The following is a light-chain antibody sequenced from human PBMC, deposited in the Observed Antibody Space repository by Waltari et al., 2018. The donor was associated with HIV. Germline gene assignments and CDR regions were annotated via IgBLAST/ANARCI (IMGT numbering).Light chain of an antibody. J-gene: IGKJ4*01. V-gene: IGKV1-39*01. Sequence: DIQMTQSPSSLSASVGDRVTITCRASQSISSYLNWYQQNPGKAPKLLIYAASSLQSGVASRFSGSGSGTDFTLTISSLQPEDFATYYCQQSYSTPRSFGGGTKVEIK. CDR2: AAS. CDR3: QQSYSTPRS. CDR1: QSISSY.